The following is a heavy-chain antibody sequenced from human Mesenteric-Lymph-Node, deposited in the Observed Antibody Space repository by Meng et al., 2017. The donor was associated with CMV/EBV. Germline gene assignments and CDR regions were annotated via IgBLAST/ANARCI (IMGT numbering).Heavy chain of an antibody. J-gene: IGHJ4*02. CDR2: IRSKANSYAT. Sequence: GESLKISCAASGFTFSGSAMHWVRQASGKGLEWVGRIRSKANSYATAYAASVKGRFTISRDDSKNTAYLQMNSLKTEDTAVYYCAKRRYCTNGVCYQLFDYWGQGTLVTVSS. D-gene: IGHD2-8*01. CDR1: GFTFSGSA. CDR3: AKRRYCTNGVCYQLFDY. V-gene: IGHV3-73*01.